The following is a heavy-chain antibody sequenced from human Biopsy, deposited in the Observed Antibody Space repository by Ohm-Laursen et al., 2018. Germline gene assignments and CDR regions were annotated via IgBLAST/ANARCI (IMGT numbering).Heavy chain of an antibody. J-gene: IGHJ2*01. Sequence: SHTLSLTCTVSGGSIGGGEYYWNSIRQHPGKGLEWIGLISYSGTTFYNPSLESLLTISIDTSKNHFSLNLRSVTAADTAVYYCARGVPHYDGSGFPLAGYWYFDLWGRGTLVTVSS. CDR2: ISYSGTT. V-gene: IGHV4-31*01. CDR3: ARGVPHYDGSGFPLAGYWYFDL. CDR1: GGSIGGGEYY. D-gene: IGHD3-22*01.